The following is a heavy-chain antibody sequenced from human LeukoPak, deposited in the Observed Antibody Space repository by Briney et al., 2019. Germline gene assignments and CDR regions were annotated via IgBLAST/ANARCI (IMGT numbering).Heavy chain of an antibody. CDR2: IWYDGSNK. J-gene: IGHJ4*02. V-gene: IGHV3-33*01. CDR1: GFTFSSYG. D-gene: IGHD3-3*01. CDR3: ARVRFLEWSDY. Sequence: GGSLRLSCAASGFTFSSYGMHWVRQAPGKGLEWVAVIWYDGSNKYYADSVKGRFTISRDNAKNTLYLEMNSLRAEDTAVYYCARVRFLEWSDYWGQGTLVTVSS.